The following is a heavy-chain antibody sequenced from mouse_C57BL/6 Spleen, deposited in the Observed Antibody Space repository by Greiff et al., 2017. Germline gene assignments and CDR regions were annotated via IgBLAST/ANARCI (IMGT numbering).Heavy chain of an antibody. J-gene: IGHJ1*03. V-gene: IGHV1-52*01. CDR3: ASLLWLRDWYFDV. CDR2: IDPSDSET. Sequence: QVQLQQPGAELVRPGSSVKLSCKASGYTFTSYWMHWVKQRPIQGLEWIGNIDPSDSETQYNPKFKAKATLTVNKSSSTAYMQLSSLTSEDSAVYSCASLLWLRDWYFDVWGTGTTVTVSS. D-gene: IGHD2-2*01. CDR1: GYTFTSYW.